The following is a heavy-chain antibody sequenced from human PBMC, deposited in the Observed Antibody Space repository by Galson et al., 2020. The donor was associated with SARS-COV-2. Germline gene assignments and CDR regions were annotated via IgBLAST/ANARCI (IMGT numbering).Heavy chain of an antibody. J-gene: IGHJ6*03. CDR2: ISWNSGSI. V-gene: IGHV3-9*01. Sequence: GGSLRLSCAASGFTFDDYAMHWVRKAPGQGLERVSGISWNSGSIGYADSVKGRFTISRDNAKNSLYLQMNSLRAEDTALYYCASLSLGLQGDYNYLDVWGKGTPVTVSS. CDR3: ASLSLGLQGDYNYLDV. CDR1: GFTFDDYA. D-gene: IGHD4-4*01.